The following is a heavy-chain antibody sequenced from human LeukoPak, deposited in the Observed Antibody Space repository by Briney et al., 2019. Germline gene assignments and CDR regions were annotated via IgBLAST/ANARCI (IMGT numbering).Heavy chain of an antibody. J-gene: IGHJ5*02. CDR2: IYYSGST. V-gene: IGHV4-39*07. D-gene: IGHD2-15*01. CDR1: GGSISSSSYY. CDR3: ARSLGRYCSGGSCVGFDP. Sequence: SETLSLTCTVSGGSISSSSYYWGWIRQPPGKGLEWIGSIYYSGSTYYNPSLKSRVTISVDTSKNQFSLKLSSVTAADTAVYYCARSLGRYCSGGSCVGFDPWGQGTLVTVSS.